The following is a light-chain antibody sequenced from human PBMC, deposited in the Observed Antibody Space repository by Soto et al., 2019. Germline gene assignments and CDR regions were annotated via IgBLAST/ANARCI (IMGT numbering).Light chain of an antibody. CDR2: DAS. Sequence: EIVLTQSPGTLSLSPGEGATVSCRASQSVNSNLLAWFQQKPGQAPRLLIHDASRRATGIPDRFSGSGFGPDFTLSISRLETEYVAVYYCHQYVSSPLTFGQGTKLEIK. CDR1: QSVNSNL. V-gene: IGKV3-20*01. CDR3: HQYVSSPLT. J-gene: IGKJ2*01.